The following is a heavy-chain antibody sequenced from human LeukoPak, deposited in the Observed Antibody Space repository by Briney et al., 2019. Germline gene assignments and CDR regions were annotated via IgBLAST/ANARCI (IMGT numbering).Heavy chain of an antibody. D-gene: IGHD2-2*01. CDR1: GYTFTSYG. CDR2: ISAYNGNT. Sequence: GASVKVSCKASGYTFTSYGISWVRQAPGQGLEWMGWISAYNGNTNYAQKLQGRVTMTTDTSTSTAYMELRSLRSDDTAVYYCARLSLDCSSTSCYRGWFDPWGQGTLVTVSS. CDR3: ARLSLDCSSTSCYRGWFDP. V-gene: IGHV1-18*01. J-gene: IGHJ5*02.